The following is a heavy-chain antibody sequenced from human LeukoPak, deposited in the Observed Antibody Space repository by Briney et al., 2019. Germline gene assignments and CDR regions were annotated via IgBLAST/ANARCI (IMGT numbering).Heavy chain of an antibody. CDR1: GGSFSGYY. CDR3: ARGATREDRRWEKYGMDV. D-gene: IGHD1-26*01. V-gene: IGHV4-34*01. CDR2: INHSGGT. Sequence: SETLSLTCAVYGGSFSGYYWSWIRQPPGKGLEWIGEINHSGGTNYNPSLKSRVTISVDTSKNQFSLKLSSVTAADTAVYYCARGATREDRRWEKYGMDVWGKGTTVTVSS. J-gene: IGHJ6*04.